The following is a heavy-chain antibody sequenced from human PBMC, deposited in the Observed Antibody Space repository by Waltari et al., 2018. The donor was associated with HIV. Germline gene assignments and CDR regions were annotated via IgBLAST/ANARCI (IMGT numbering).Heavy chain of an antibody. J-gene: IGHJ4*02. Sequence: EVRLVESGGGLVQPGGSLRLSCVASGFTFDNYWMSWVRQGPGKGREWVANIKFDGDEKNYVDSVKGRLTISRDDGKNSLYLQMNSLRAEDTAVYYCTRLNYHFDFWGRGTLVAVSS. D-gene: IGHD3-10*01. CDR3: TRLNYHFDF. CDR1: GFTFDNYW. CDR2: IKFDGDEK. V-gene: IGHV3-7*01.